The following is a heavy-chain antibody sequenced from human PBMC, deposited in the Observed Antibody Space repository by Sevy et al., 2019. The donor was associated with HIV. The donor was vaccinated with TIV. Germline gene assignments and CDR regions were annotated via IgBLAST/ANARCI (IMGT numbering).Heavy chain of an antibody. CDR2: IYYSGST. V-gene: IGHV4-59*01. Sequence: SETLSLTCTVSGGSISSYYWSWIRQPPGKGLEWIGYIYYSGSTNYNPSLKSRVTISVDTSKNQFSLKLSSVTAADTAVNYCARDYCSGGSCYWDYWGQGTLVTVSS. J-gene: IGHJ4*02. CDR3: ARDYCSGGSCYWDY. D-gene: IGHD2-15*01. CDR1: GGSISSYY.